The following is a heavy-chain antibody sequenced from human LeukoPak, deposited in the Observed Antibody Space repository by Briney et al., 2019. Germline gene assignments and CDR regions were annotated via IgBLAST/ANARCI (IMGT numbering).Heavy chain of an antibody. CDR3: AKDRRVGATIDY. J-gene: IGHJ4*02. CDR2: IRYDGSNK. D-gene: IGHD1-26*01. CDR1: GFTFSSYG. V-gene: IGHV3-30*02. Sequence: GGSLRLSCAASGFTFSSYGMHWVRQAPGKGLVWVAFIRYDGSNKYYADSVKGRFTISRDNSKNTLYLQMNSLRAEDTAVYYCAKDRRVGATIDYWGQGTLVTVSS.